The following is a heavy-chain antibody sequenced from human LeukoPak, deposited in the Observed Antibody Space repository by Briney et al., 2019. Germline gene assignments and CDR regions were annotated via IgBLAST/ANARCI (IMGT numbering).Heavy chain of an antibody. J-gene: IGHJ6*03. D-gene: IGHD5-24*01. Sequence: SETLSLTCTVSGGSISSSSYYWGWIRQPPGKGLEWIGSIYYSGSTYYNPSLKSRVTISVDTSKNQFSLKLSSVTAAEPAVYSXXXXXXXXXXXQFYYYYMDVWGKGTTVTISS. CDR3: XXXXXXXXXXQFYYYYMDV. CDR2: IYYSGST. V-gene: IGHV4-39*03. CDR1: GGSISSSSYY.